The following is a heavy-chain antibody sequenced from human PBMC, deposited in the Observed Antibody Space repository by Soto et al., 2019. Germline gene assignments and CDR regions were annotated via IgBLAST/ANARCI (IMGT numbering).Heavy chain of an antibody. V-gene: IGHV3-74*01. Sequence: HPGGSLRPSCAASGFTFCSYWMHWVRQAPGKGLVWVSRINSDGSSTSYADSVKGRFTISRDNAKNTLYLQMNSLRAEDTAVYYCARVPHYDFWSGQRGAFDIWGQGTMVTVSS. J-gene: IGHJ3*02. D-gene: IGHD3-3*01. CDR3: ARVPHYDFWSGQRGAFDI. CDR1: GFTFCSYW. CDR2: INSDGSST.